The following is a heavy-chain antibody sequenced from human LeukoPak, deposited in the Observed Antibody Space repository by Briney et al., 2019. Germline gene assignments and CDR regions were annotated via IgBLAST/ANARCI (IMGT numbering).Heavy chain of an antibody. D-gene: IGHD7-27*01. CDR3: ARELLSGDPSIGN. CDR2: IYHSGST. Sequence: SETLSLTCTVSGYSISNGYYWGWIRQPPGKGLEWIGNIYHSGSTYYNPSLKSRVTIPVDTSKNQFSLKLSSVTAADTAVYYCARELLSGDPSIGNWGQGTLVTVSS. CDR1: GYSISNGYY. V-gene: IGHV4-38-2*02. J-gene: IGHJ4*02.